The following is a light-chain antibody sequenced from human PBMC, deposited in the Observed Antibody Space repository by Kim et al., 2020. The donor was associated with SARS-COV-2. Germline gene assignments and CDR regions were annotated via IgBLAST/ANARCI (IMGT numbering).Light chain of an antibody. J-gene: IGKJ1*01. CDR3: QQYGSSRT. CDR2: GAS. Sequence: LPPGENAPLSCRASQSVSSSYLAWYQQNPGQAPRLLIYGASSRATGIPDRFSGSGSGTDFTLTISRLEPEDFAVYYCQQYGSSRTFGQGTKVDIK. CDR1: QSVSSSY. V-gene: IGKV3-20*01.